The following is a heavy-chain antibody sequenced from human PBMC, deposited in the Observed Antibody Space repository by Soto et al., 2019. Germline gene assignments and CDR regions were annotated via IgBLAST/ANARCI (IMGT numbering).Heavy chain of an antibody. CDR1: GYKFSSYG. Sequence: ASVKVSCESSGYKFSSYGISWVRQAPGQGLEWMGWITTHNDNTNYAQKLQGRVTMTTDTSTRTAYMELRSLRSDDTAFYYCARAAGSSTLIFDYWGQGTLVTVSS. CDR3: ARAAGSSTLIFDY. CDR2: ITTHNDNT. J-gene: IGHJ4*02. D-gene: IGHD6-13*01. V-gene: IGHV1-18*04.